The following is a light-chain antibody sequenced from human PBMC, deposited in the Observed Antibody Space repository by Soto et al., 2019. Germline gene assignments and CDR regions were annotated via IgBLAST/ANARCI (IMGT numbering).Light chain of an antibody. CDR1: QSVSSH. CDR2: DAS. V-gene: IGKV3-11*01. Sequence: EIVLTQSPATLSLSPGERATLSCRASQSVSSHLAWYQQRPGQAPRLLIYDASNRATGIPARFSGSGSGTDFTLTITSLEPEEVAVYYCHQRSNWPLTFGGGTKVEIK. CDR3: HQRSNWPLT. J-gene: IGKJ4*01.